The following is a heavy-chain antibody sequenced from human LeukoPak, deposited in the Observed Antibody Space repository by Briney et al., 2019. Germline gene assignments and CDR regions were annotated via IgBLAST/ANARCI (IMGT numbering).Heavy chain of an antibody. J-gene: IGHJ4*02. CDR1: GYTFTSYG. D-gene: IGHD6-13*01. CDR2: ISASNGNT. Sequence: ASVKVSCKASGYTFTSYGISWVRQAPGQGLEWMGWISASNGNTDHAQKFQGRVTMTTDTSTTTAHMELRSLRSDDTAVYYCARDTSYSWYDTFGDYWGQGTLVTVSS. V-gene: IGHV1-18*01. CDR3: ARDTSYSWYDTFGDY.